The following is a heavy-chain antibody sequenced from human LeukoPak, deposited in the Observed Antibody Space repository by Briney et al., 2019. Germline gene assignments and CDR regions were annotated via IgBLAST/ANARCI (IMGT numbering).Heavy chain of an antibody. CDR1: GGSINSYY. J-gene: IGHJ4*02. CDR2: IYSSGST. Sequence: SETLSLTCTVSGGSINSYYWSWIRQPPGKGLEWIGYIYSSGSTYYNASLQSRVTISIDTSKNQFSLRLNSVTAADTAMYYCAKSGGYGLIDYWGQGTRVTVSS. CDR3: AKSGGYGLIDY. V-gene: IGHV4-59*04. D-gene: IGHD1-26*01.